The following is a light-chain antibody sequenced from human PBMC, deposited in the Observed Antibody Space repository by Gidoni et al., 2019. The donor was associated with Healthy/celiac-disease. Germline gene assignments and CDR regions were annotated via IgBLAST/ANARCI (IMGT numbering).Light chain of an antibody. Sequence: DIVMTQSPASLAVSLGERATINCKSSQSVIYSTNNKNYLALYHQKPGQPPKLLIYWASTRESGVPDRFSGSGSGTDFTLTISSLQAEDVAVYYCQQYYSTPLTFGGGTKVEIK. V-gene: IGKV4-1*01. CDR2: WAS. J-gene: IGKJ4*01. CDR3: QQYYSTPLT. CDR1: QSVIYSTNNKNY.